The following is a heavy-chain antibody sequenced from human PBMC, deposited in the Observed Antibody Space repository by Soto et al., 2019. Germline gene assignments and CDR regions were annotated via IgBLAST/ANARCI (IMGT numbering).Heavy chain of an antibody. V-gene: IGHV3-7*05. Sequence: GGSLRLSCAASGFTFSSYWMSWVRQAPGKGLEWVANIKQDGSEKYYVDSVKGRFTISRDNAKNSLYLQMNSLRAEDTAVYYCAREPSPLPHYYFDYWGQGTLVTVSS. CDR1: GFTFSSYW. CDR2: IKQDGSEK. J-gene: IGHJ4*02. CDR3: AREPSPLPHYYFDY.